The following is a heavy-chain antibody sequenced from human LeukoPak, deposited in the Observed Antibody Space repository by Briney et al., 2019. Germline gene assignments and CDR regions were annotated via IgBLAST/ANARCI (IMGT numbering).Heavy chain of an antibody. CDR2: IWYDGSNI. CDR3: ARARNDYDTSSFSALDY. V-gene: IGHV3-33*01. CDR1: GFTFSSYG. J-gene: IGHJ4*02. D-gene: IGHD3-22*01. Sequence: GRSLRLSCAASGFTFSSYGMHWVRQAPGKGLEWLAVIWYDGSNIYYADPVKGRFAISRDNSKNTLYLQINSLRAEDTAVYYCARARNDYDTSSFSALDYWRQGTLVSVSS.